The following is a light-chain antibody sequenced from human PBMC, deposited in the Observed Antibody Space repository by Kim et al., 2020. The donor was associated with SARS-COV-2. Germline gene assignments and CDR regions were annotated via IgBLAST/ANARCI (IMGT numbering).Light chain of an antibody. CDR2: QDK. Sequence: SYELTQPPSVSVSPGQTASITCSGDQLGDKYVCWYQQRPGQSPVLVIYQDKNRPSGIPERFSGSNSGNTATLTISGTQAMDEADYYCQAWDTTVGFGGGT. J-gene: IGLJ2*01. CDR3: QAWDTTVG. V-gene: IGLV3-1*01. CDR1: QLGDKY.